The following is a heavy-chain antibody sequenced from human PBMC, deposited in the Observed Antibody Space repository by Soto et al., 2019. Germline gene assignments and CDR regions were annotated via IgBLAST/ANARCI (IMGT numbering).Heavy chain of an antibody. D-gene: IGHD2-15*01. J-gene: IGHJ4*02. CDR1: GGSIYRSGYY. CDR3: GKVLVGATGHTDSNS. Sequence: LSLTCTVSGGSIYRSGYYWGWIRQPPGRGLEWIGNIDYNGVTYSNPSLKSRVTISRDTSKNQFSLKLTSVTAADTALYYCGKVLVGATGHTDSNSWGPGTLVTVSS. CDR2: IDYNGVT. V-gene: IGHV4-39*01.